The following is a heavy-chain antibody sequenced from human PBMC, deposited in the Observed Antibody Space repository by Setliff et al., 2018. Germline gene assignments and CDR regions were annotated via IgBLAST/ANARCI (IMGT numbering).Heavy chain of an antibody. Sequence: SETLSLTCNVSGGSVSSTSHYWGWIRQPPGKGMEWIGSVYYSGYTYYNPSLQSRVTISVDMSKKQFSMKLTSVTAADTAVYSCARVDFTMIQGVLGLWGQGTLVTVSS. CDR3: ARVDFTMIQGVLGL. CDR1: GGSVSSTSHY. J-gene: IGHJ1*01. CDR2: VYYSGYT. D-gene: IGHD3-10*01. V-gene: IGHV4-39*07.